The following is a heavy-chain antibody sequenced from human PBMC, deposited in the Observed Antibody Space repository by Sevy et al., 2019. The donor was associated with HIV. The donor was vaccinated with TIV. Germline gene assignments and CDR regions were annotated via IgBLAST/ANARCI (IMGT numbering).Heavy chain of an antibody. D-gene: IGHD1-1*01. CDR1: GFTFSNAW. V-gene: IGHV3-15*01. Sequence: GGSLRLSCAASGFTFSNAWMSWVRQAPGKGLEWVGRIKSKTDGWTTDYAAPVKGRFTISRDDSKNTLYLQMYSLKTEDTAVYYCTTVWPGXYYYYGMDVWGXXTTVTVSS. CDR3: TTVWPGXYYYYGMDV. J-gene: IGHJ6*04. CDR2: IKSKTDGWTT.